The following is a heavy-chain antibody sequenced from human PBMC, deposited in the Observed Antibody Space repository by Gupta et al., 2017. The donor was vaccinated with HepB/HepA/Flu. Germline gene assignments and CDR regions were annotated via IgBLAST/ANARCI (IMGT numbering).Heavy chain of an antibody. J-gene: IGHJ3*02. Sequence: VQPGGSLRLSCAASGFTFSSYWMHWVRQAPGKGLVWVSRINSDGSSTSYADSVKGRFTISRDNAKNTLYLQMNSLRAEDTAVYYCARETSSGSSSWYFADAFDIWGQGTMVTVSS. V-gene: IGHV3-74*01. CDR1: GFTFSSYW. CDR3: ARETSSGSSSWYFADAFDI. CDR2: INSDGSST. D-gene: IGHD6-13*01.